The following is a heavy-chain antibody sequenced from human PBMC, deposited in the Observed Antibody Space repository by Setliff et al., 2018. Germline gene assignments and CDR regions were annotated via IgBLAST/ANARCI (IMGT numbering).Heavy chain of an antibody. D-gene: IGHD2-21*02. V-gene: IGHV4-38-2*02. CDR3: ARDLGHGGDSDY. Sequence: SETLSLTCTVSGYSISSGYIWGWIRQPPGKGLEWVGNIGHTGSINYNPSLESRLTISRDTSKNQVSLKLHSVTATDTAVYYCARDLGHGGDSDYWGQGILVTVS. J-gene: IGHJ4*02. CDR2: IGHTGSI. CDR1: GYSISSGYI.